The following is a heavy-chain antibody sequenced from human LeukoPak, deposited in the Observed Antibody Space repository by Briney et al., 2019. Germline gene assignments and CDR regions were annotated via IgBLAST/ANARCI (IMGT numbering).Heavy chain of an antibody. CDR2: ICYSGST. V-gene: IGHV4-59*13. CDR3: ASYSRRGLLYSSSWYFDY. CDR1: GGSISSYY. J-gene: IGHJ4*02. D-gene: IGHD6-13*01. Sequence: PSETLSLTCTVSGGSISSYYWSWIRQPPGKGLNWIGNICYSGSTNYNPSLKSRVTISVDTSKNQFSLKLSSVTAADTAVYYCASYSRRGLLYSSSWYFDYWGQGTLVTVSS.